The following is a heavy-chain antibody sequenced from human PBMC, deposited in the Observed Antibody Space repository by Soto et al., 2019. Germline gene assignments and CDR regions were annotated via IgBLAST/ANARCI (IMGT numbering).Heavy chain of an antibody. V-gene: IGHV3-23*01. CDR3: AKGGLCSSTSCADRYYYYYYMDV. J-gene: IGHJ6*03. CDR2: ISGSGGST. CDR1: GFTFSSYA. Sequence: EVQLLESGGGLVQPGGSLRLSCAASGFTFSSYAMSWVRQAPGKGLEWVSAISGSGGSTYYADSVKGRFTISRDNSKNTLYLQMNSLRAEDTAVYYCAKGGLCSSTSCADRYYYYYYMDVWGKGTTVTVSS. D-gene: IGHD2-2*01.